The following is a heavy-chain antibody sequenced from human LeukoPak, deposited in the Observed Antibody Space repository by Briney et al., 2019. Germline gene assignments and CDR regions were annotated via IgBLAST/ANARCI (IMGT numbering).Heavy chain of an antibody. Sequence: PGGSLRLSCAASGFTFSSYSMNWVRQAPGKGLEWGSSISSSSSYIYYADSVKGRFTISRDNAKNSLYLQMNSLRAEDAAVYYCAIVVPAAIWSPNGMDVWGQGTTVTVSS. CDR1: GFTFSSYS. CDR3: AIVVPAAIWSPNGMDV. V-gene: IGHV3-21*01. J-gene: IGHJ6*02. D-gene: IGHD2-2*01. CDR2: ISSSSSYI.